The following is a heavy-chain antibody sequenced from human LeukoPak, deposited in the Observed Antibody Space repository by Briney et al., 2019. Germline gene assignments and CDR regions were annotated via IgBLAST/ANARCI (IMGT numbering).Heavy chain of an antibody. CDR2: IYYSGST. CDR1: GGSISSYY. D-gene: IGHD2-21*02. Sequence: PSETLSLTCTVSGGSISSYYWSWVRQTPGEGLERIGHIYYSGSTKHNPSLKRRVTISLHTSKNHFSLTLSSVTAADTAVYYCARDRCGGDCYPGARRAFDIWGQGTMVTVSS. J-gene: IGHJ3*02. V-gene: IGHV4-59*01. CDR3: ARDRCGGDCYPGARRAFDI.